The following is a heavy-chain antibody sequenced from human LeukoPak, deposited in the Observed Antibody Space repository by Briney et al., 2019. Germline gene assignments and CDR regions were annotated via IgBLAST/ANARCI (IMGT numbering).Heavy chain of an antibody. CDR2: IYNSGST. CDR3: ARTITGTTYYYYYMDV. D-gene: IGHD1-7*01. CDR1: GYSISSGYY. V-gene: IGHV4-38-2*01. Sequence: KASETLSLTCAVSGYSISSGYYWGWIRPPPGKGLEWIGSIYNSGSTYYNPSLKSRVTISVDTSKNQFSLKLSSVTAADTAVYYCARTITGTTYYYYYMDVWGKGTTVTVSS. J-gene: IGHJ6*03.